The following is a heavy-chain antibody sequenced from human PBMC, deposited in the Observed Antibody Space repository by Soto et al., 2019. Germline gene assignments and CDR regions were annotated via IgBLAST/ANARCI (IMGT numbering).Heavy chain of an antibody. D-gene: IGHD3-10*01. CDR1: GFTFSDHY. J-gene: IGHJ4*02. V-gene: IGHV3-72*01. Sequence: EVQLVESGGGLVQPGGSLRLSCAASGFTFSDHYMDWVRQAPGKGLEWVGRSKNKADSYTTEYAASVKGRFTISRDGSMNSLFLQMNSVKPADTAVYYCTVWGSGNDFGAAWGQGILVTVSS. CDR3: TVWGSGNDFGAA. CDR2: SKNKADSYTT.